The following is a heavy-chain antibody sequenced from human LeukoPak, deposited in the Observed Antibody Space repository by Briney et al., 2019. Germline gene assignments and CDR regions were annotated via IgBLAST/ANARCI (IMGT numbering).Heavy chain of an antibody. CDR2: INPSGGST. J-gene: IGHJ5*02. Sequence: GASVKVSCKASGYTFTSYYMHWVRQAPGQGLEWMGIINPSGGSTSYAQKFQGRVTMTRDTSPSTVYMELSSLRSEDTAVYYCARSYYGSGSYPLFDPWGQGTLVTVSS. CDR1: GYTFTSYY. D-gene: IGHD3-10*01. V-gene: IGHV1-46*01. CDR3: ARSYYGSGSYPLFDP.